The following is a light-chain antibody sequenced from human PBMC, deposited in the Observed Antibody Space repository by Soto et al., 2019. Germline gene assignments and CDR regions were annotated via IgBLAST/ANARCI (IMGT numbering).Light chain of an antibody. Sequence: SQMTQAPSSLSASIGDKVTITGGASQGISNYLSWYQQKPGKVPKLLIYAASTLQSGVPSRFSGSGSGTDFTLTISSLQPEDVATYYCQKYNSAPLTFGGGTKVDIK. V-gene: IGKV1-27*01. J-gene: IGKJ4*01. CDR3: QKYNSAPLT. CDR2: AAS. CDR1: QGISNY.